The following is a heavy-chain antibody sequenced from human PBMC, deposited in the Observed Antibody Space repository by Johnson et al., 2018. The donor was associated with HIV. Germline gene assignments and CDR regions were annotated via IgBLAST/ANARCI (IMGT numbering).Heavy chain of an antibody. CDR1: GFTFSSYA. CDR3: AKSPGKDHGGNSCGIDI. D-gene: IGHD4-23*01. CDR2: ISYDGSNK. J-gene: IGHJ3*02. Sequence: QEKLVESGGGVVQPGRSLRLSCAASGFTFSSYAMHWVRQAPGKGLEWVAVISYDGSNKYYADSVKGRFTISRDNSKNTMYLQMNSLRAEDTAVYYCAKSPGKDHGGNSCGIDIWGQGTMVTVSA. V-gene: IGHV3-30-3*02.